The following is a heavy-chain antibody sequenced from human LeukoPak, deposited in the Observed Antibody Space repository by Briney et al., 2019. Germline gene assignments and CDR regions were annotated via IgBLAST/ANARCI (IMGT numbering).Heavy chain of an antibody. J-gene: IGHJ3*02. CDR2: ISTTGAST. CDR1: GFTFSTYA. Sequence: GGSLRLSCAASGFTFSTYAMNWVRQAPGKGLEWVSSISTTGASTYYADSVKGRFTVSRDNSKNTLYLQMNSLRAEDTAVYYCAKAEAGTFGAFEIWGQGTMVTVSS. CDR3: AKAEAGTFGAFEI. D-gene: IGHD6-19*01. V-gene: IGHV3-23*01.